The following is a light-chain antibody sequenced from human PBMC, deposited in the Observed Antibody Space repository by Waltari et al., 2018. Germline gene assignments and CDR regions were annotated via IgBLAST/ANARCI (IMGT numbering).Light chain of an antibody. CDR2: RNT. Sequence: QSVPTQPPSASGTPGQRVSISCSGSSSNIGSKLVSWYQQLPGSAPKLLIIRNTQRSSGVPDRFSASKSGTSASLVISGLRSDDEGYYYCASWDDSLSHWVFGGGTKVTVL. CDR3: ASWDDSLSHWV. CDR1: SSNIGSKL. V-gene: IGLV1-47*01. J-gene: IGLJ3*02.